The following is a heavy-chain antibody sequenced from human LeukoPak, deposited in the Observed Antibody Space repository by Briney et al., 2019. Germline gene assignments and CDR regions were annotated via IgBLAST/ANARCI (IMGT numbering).Heavy chain of an antibody. V-gene: IGHV4-39*01. CDR3: ARPPGFSTSFWD. J-gene: IGHJ4*02. CDR2: IYYSGST. Sequence: SETLSLTCTVSGGSIIGSSYYWGWLRQPPGKGLEWIGSIYYSGSTYYNPALMRRVTISVYTSKNQFSLKLSSVTAADTAVYYCARPPGFSTSFWDWGQGTLVIVSS. D-gene: IGHD2-2*01. CDR1: GGSIIGSSYY.